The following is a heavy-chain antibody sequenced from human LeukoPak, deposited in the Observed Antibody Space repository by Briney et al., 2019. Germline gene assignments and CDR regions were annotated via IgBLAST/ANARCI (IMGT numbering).Heavy chain of an antibody. V-gene: IGHV3-43*02. CDR1: GFAFDDFA. CDR2: ISGDAGRA. CDR3: AKEAGYFDYVWGSLD. D-gene: IGHD3-16*01. Sequence: GGSLRLSCVASGFAFDDFAMHWVRHAPGKGLEWVSLISGDAGRAYYADSVKGRFTISRDNSKNSLYLQMNSLRTEDTALYYCAKEAGYFDYVWGSLDWGQGTLVTVSS. J-gene: IGHJ4*02.